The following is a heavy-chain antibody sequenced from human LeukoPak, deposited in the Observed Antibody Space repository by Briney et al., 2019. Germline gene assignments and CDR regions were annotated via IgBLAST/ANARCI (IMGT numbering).Heavy chain of an antibody. V-gene: IGHV4-34*01. J-gene: IGHJ1*01. CDR1: GGTVSGYY. CDR2: INHSGST. Sequence: PSETLSLTCAVYGGTVSGYYWSWIRQPPGKGLEWIGEINHSGSTNYNPSLKSRVTILVDTSKNQFSLKLSSVTAADTAVYYCARGHSPVTTKVSYFQHWGQGTLVTVSS. CDR3: ARGHSPVTTKVSYFQH. D-gene: IGHD4-17*01.